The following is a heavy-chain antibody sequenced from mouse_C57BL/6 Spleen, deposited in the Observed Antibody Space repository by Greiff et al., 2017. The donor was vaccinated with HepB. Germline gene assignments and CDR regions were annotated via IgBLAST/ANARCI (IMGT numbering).Heavy chain of an antibody. CDR1: GYSITSGYD. J-gene: IGHJ1*03. Sequence: EVQLVESGPGMVKPSQSLSLTCTVTGYSITSGYDWHWIRPFPGNKLEWMGYISYSGSTNYNPSLKSRISITHDTSKNHFFLKLNSVTTEDTATYYCAREYYYGSSYWYFDVWGTGTTVTVSS. CDR3: AREYYYGSSYWYFDV. D-gene: IGHD1-1*01. CDR2: ISYSGST. V-gene: IGHV3-1*01.